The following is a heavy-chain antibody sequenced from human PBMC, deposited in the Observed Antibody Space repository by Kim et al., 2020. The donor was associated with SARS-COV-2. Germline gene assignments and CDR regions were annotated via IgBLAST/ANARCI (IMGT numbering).Heavy chain of an antibody. CDR2: ISGSGGST. CDR1: GFTFSSYA. CDR3: AKGRSITMIVVVFFDY. V-gene: IGHV3-23*01. D-gene: IGHD3-22*01. Sequence: GGSLRLSCAASGFTFSSYAMSWVRQAPGKGLEWVSAISGSGGSTYYADSVKGRFTISRDNSKNTLYLQMNSLRAEDTAVYYCAKGRSITMIVVVFFDYWGQGTLVTVSS. J-gene: IGHJ4*02.